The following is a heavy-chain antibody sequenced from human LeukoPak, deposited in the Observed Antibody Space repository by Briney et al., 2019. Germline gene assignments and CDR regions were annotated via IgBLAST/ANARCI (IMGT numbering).Heavy chain of an antibody. V-gene: IGHV1-69*01. CDR1: GGTFSSYA. Sequence: SVKVSCKASGGTFSSYAISWVRQAPGQGLEWMGGIIPIFGTANYAQKFQGRVTITADESTSTAYMELSSLRSEDTAVYYCARADPPSGYDYPPRPQLFDYWGQGTLVTVSS. D-gene: IGHD5-12*01. CDR2: IIPIFGTA. CDR3: ARADPPSGYDYPPRPQLFDY. J-gene: IGHJ4*02.